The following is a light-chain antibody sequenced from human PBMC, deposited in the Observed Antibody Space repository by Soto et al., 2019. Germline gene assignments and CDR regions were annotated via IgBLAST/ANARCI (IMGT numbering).Light chain of an antibody. CDR3: QSYDSAAFVV. CDR1: SGRIASNY. Sequence: NFMLTQPHSVSGSPGKTVTISCTRSSGRIASNYVQWYQQRPGSVPTIVIYEDDQRLSGVPDRFSGSVDSSSNSASLIISGLKSEDEADYYCQSYDSAAFVVFGGGTKVTVL. CDR2: EDD. J-gene: IGLJ2*01. V-gene: IGLV6-57*04.